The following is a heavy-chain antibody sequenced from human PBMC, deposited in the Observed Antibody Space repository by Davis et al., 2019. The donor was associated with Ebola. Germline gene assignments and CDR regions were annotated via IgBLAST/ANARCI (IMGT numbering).Heavy chain of an antibody. V-gene: IGHV3-30-3*01. D-gene: IGHD2/OR15-2a*01. J-gene: IGHJ4*02. Sequence: PGGSLRLFCAASGFGFSSHSMHWVRQAPGKGLEWVAVISSDAVNEYYADSVKGRFTISRDNSRRTLHLEMRSLREEDTALYYCAIDGAGPEYYFDYWGQGTLVTVSS. CDR1: GFGFSSHS. CDR2: ISSDAVNE. CDR3: AIDGAGPEYYFDY.